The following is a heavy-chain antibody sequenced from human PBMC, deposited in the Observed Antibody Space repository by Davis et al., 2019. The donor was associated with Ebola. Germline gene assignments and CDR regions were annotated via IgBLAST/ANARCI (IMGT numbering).Heavy chain of an antibody. CDR1: GFTIDDYA. CDR3: ARLTGDLIWYFDL. CDR2: ISWNSGSR. Sequence: SLKISCAASGFTIDDYAMHWVRQAPGKGLEWVSGISWNSGSRGYADSVKGRFTISRDNAKNSLYLQMNSLRAEDTAFYYCARLTGDLIWYFDLWGRGTLVTVSS. J-gene: IGHJ2*01. D-gene: IGHD7-27*01. V-gene: IGHV3-9*01.